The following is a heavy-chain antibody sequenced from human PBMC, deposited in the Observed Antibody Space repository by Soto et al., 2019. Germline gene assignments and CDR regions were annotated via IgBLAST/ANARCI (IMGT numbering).Heavy chain of an antibody. CDR2: TYYRSKWYN. D-gene: IGHD2-21*02. CDR3: ARDQDCGGDCYTNYYYYYGMDV. CDR1: GDSVFSNSAV. V-gene: IGHV6-1*01. J-gene: IGHJ6*02. Sequence: QTRTLTCSISGDSVFSNSAVWNCIKQYPSRGLEWLGRTYYRSKWYNDYAVSVKSRITINPDTSKNQFSLQLNSVTPEDTAVYYCARDQDCGGDCYTNYYYYYGMDVWGQGTTVTVSS.